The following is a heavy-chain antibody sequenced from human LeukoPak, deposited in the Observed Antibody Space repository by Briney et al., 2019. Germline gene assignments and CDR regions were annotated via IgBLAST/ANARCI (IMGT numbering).Heavy chain of an antibody. Sequence: ASVKVSCKASGYTFTSYYMHWVRQAPGQGLEWMGIINPSGGSTSYAQKFQGRVTMTRDTSTSTVYMELSSLRSEDTAVYYCARDDNNCGGDCYPRDYWGQGTLVTVSS. J-gene: IGHJ4*02. CDR1: GYTFTSYY. D-gene: IGHD2-21*02. CDR3: ARDDNNCGGDCYPRDY. V-gene: IGHV1-46*01. CDR2: INPSGGST.